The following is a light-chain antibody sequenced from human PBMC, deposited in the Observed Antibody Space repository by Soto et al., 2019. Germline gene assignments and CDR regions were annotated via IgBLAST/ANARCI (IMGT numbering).Light chain of an antibody. CDR2: GTS. V-gene: IGKV3-20*01. CDR3: QQYGNSRWT. J-gene: IGKJ1*01. CDR1: QSVSSSY. Sequence: EIVLTQSPDTLSLSPGERATLSCRASQSVSSSYLAWYQKTPGHAPRLLIYGTSNRATGIPDRFSGSGSGTDFTLTISRLEPEDFAVYYCQQYGNSRWTFGQGTKVEIK.